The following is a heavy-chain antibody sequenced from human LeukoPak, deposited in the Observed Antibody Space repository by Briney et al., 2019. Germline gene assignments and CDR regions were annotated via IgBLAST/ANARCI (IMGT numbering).Heavy chain of an antibody. J-gene: IGHJ6*03. CDR1: GYTFTGHY. CDR3: ARDSYLWFGEINYYYYMDV. V-gene: IGHV1-2*02. D-gene: IGHD3-10*01. CDR2: INPNSGGT. Sequence: ASVKVSCKASGYTFTGHYIHWVRQAPGQGLEWMGWINPNSGGTNYARKFQGRVTMTRDTSMTTAYVQLSRLTSDDTAVYYCARDSYLWFGEINYYYYMDVWGKGTTVTISS.